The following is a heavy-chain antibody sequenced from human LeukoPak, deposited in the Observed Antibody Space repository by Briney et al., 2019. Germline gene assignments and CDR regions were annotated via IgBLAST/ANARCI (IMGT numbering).Heavy chain of an antibody. J-gene: IGHJ3*02. V-gene: IGHV3-30*02. CDR2: IRYDGSNK. CDR1: GFTFSSYG. Sequence: GGSLRRYCAASGFTFSSYGMHWVRQAPGKGLEWVAFIRYDGSNKYYADSVKGRFTISRDNSKNTLYLQMNSLRAEDTAVYYCAKEVIVVVIGESDAFDIWGQGTMVTVSS. D-gene: IGHD2-21*01. CDR3: AKEVIVVVIGESDAFDI.